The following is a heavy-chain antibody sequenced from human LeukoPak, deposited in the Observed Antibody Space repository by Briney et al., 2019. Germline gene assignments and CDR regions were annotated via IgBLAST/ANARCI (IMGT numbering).Heavy chain of an antibody. D-gene: IGHD6-19*01. CDR3: ARDWSSSGWYDY. Sequence: SETLSLTCAVYGGSFSGYYWSWIRQPPGKGLEWIGYIYYSGSTNYNPSLKSRVTISVDTSKNQFSLKLSSVTAADTAVYYCARDWSSSGWYDYCGQGTLVTVSS. V-gene: IGHV4-59*01. J-gene: IGHJ4*02. CDR2: IYYSGST. CDR1: GGSFSGYY.